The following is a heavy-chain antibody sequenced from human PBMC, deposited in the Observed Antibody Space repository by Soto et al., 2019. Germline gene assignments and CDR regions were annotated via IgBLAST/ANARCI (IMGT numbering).Heavy chain of an antibody. CDR3: ARRERAAGTDWWFDP. J-gene: IGHJ5*02. V-gene: IGHV1-3*01. CDR1: GYTFTGYA. CDR2: INAGNGNT. Sequence: ASVKVSCKASGYTFTGYAMHWVRQAPGQRLEWMGWINAGNGNTKYSQKFQGRVTITRDTSASAAYMELSSLSSEDTAVYYCARRERAAGTDWWFDPWGQGTLVTVSS. D-gene: IGHD6-13*01.